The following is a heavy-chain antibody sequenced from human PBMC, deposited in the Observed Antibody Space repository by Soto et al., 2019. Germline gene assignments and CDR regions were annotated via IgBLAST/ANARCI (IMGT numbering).Heavy chain of an antibody. Sequence: GGSLRLSCAASGFTFSSYGMHWVRQAPGKGLEWVAVIWYDGSNKYYADSVKGRFTISRDNSKNTLYLQMNSLRAEDTAVYYCARGVTDGYDFWSGPYFDYWGQGTLVTVSS. D-gene: IGHD3-3*01. V-gene: IGHV3-33*01. J-gene: IGHJ4*02. CDR2: IWYDGSNK. CDR1: GFTFSSYG. CDR3: ARGVTDGYDFWSGPYFDY.